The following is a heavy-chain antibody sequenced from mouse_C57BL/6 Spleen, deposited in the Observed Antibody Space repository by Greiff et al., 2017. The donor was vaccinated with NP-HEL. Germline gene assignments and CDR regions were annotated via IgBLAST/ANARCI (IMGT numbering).Heavy chain of an antibody. D-gene: IGHD2-1*01. CDR2: INPSNGGT. CDR3: ARNSLPNYAMDY. Sequence: QVQLQQPGTELVKPGASVKLSCKASGYTFTSYWMHWVKQRPGQGLEWIGNINPSNGGTNYNEKFKSKATLTVDKSASTAYMQLSSLTSEGSAVYYCARNSLPNYAMDYWGQGTSVTVSS. J-gene: IGHJ4*01. V-gene: IGHV1-53*01. CDR1: GYTFTSYW.